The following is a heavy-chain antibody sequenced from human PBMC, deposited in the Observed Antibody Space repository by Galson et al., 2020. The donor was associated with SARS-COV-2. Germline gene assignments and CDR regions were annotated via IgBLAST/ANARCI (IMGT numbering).Heavy chain of an antibody. D-gene: IGHD5-12*01. CDR3: ARDGGYDFPFEVHDAFDI. J-gene: IGHJ3*02. Sequence: SETLSLTCTVSGGSISSGGYYWSWIRQHPGKGLQWIGYIYYSGSTYYNPSLKSRVTISVDTSKNQFSLKLSSVTAADTAVYYCARDGGYDFPFEVHDAFDIWGQGTMVTVSS. CDR2: IYYSGST. V-gene: IGHV4-31*03. CDR1: GGSISSGGYY.